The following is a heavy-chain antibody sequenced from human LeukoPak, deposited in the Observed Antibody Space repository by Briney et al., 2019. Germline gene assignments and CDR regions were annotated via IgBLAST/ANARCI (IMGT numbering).Heavy chain of an antibody. Sequence: PGGSLRLSCAASGFTFSSYAMSWVRQAPGKGLEWVSVIYSGGSTYYADSVKGRFTISRHNSKNTLYLQMNSLRAEDTAVYYCATRQPRVVGVPAATDRRGYDAFDIWGQGTMVTVSS. J-gene: IGHJ3*02. D-gene: IGHD2-2*01. V-gene: IGHV3-53*04. CDR2: IYSGGST. CDR3: ATRQPRVVGVPAATDRRGYDAFDI. CDR1: GFTFSSYA.